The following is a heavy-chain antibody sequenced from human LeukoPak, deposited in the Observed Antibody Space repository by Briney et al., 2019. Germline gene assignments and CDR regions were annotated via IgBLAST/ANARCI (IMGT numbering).Heavy chain of an antibody. J-gene: IGHJ3*02. V-gene: IGHV3-11*06. CDR2: ISGSSSYT. D-gene: IGHD2-15*01. Sequence: GGSLRLSCAASGFTFRDYYMSWIRQAPGEGLEWVSYISGSSSYTNNADSVKGRFTISRDNSKNTLYLQMDSLRAEDTALYYCARGYCSGGSCYNWGAFDIWGQGTMVTVSS. CDR3: ARGYCSGGSCYNWGAFDI. CDR1: GFTFRDYY.